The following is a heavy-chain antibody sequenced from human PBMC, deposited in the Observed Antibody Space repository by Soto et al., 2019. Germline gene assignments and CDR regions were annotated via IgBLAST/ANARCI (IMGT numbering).Heavy chain of an antibody. CDR3: AKSSGWFDY. D-gene: IGHD6-19*01. V-gene: IGHV4-61*02. J-gene: IGHJ4*02. CDR2: IYTTTGST. Sequence: SATLSLTCTVSGGSISNGGYYWGWIRQPAGKGLEWIGRIYTTTGSTTYNPSLNSRLTMSVDTSKNLFFLNLKSVTAADTAVYYCAKSSGWFDYWGQGILVTVSS. CDR1: GGSISNGGYY.